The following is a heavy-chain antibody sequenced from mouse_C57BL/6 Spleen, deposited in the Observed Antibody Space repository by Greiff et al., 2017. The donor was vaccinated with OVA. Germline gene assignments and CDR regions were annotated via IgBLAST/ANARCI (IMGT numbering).Heavy chain of an antibody. D-gene: IGHD1-1*01. CDR3: ARRGGSSYAMDY. Sequence: EVQLQQSGPELVKPGDSVKISCKASGYSFTGYFMNWVMQSHGKSLEWIGRINPYNGDTFYNQKFKGKATLTVDKSSSTAHMELRSLTSEDSAVYDCARRGGSSYAMDYWGQGTSVTVSS. CDR2: INPYNGDT. CDR1: GYSFTGYF. V-gene: IGHV1-20*01. J-gene: IGHJ4*01.